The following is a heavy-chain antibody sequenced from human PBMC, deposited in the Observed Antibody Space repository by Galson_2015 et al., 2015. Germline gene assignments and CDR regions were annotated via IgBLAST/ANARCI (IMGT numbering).Heavy chain of an antibody. CDR1: GFTFSSYA. CDR3: AKASLRTQAVAGTDH. Sequence: SLRLSCAASGFTFSSYAMNWVRQAPGKGLEWVSGIGGSGVSTWYADSVKGRFTTSRDNSMNTLYLQMNSLRAEDTAVYYCAKASLRTQAVAGTDHRGQGTLVTVSS. CDR2: IGGSGVST. V-gene: IGHV3-23*01. D-gene: IGHD6-19*01. J-gene: IGHJ4*02.